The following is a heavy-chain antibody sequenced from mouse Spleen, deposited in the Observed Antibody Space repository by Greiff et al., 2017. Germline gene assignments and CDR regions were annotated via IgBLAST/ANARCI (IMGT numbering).Heavy chain of an antibody. V-gene: IGHV5-17*01. Sequence: EVHLVESGGGLVKPGGSLKLSCAASGFTFSDYGMHWVRQAPEKGLEWVAYISSGSSTIYYADTVKGRFTISRDNAKNTLFLQMTSLRSEDTAMYYCARYGGDYAMDYWGQGTSVTVSS. D-gene: IGHD1-2*01. CDR1: GFTFSDYG. CDR2: ISSGSSTI. CDR3: ARYGGDYAMDY. J-gene: IGHJ4*01.